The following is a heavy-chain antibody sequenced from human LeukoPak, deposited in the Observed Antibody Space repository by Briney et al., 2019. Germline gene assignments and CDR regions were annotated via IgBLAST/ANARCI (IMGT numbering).Heavy chain of an antibody. J-gene: IGHJ4*02. CDR3: ARPIQSKYQLPHY. V-gene: IGHV5-51*01. CDR2: IYPGDSDT. CDR1: GYSFTSYW. D-gene: IGHD2-2*01. Sequence: GASLKISCKGSGYSFTSYWIGWVRQMPGKGLEWMGIIYPGDSDTRYSPSFQGQVTISADKSISTAYLQWSSLKASDTAMYYCARPIQSKYQLPHYWGQGTLVTVSS.